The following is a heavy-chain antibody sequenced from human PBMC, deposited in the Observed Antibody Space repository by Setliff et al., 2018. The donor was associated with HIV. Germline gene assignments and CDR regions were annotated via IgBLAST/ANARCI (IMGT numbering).Heavy chain of an antibody. CDR3: ARVSSTYWYSIFRNYYYHMDV. V-gene: IGHV4-34*01. D-gene: IGHD2-8*02. J-gene: IGHJ6*03. Sequence: PSETLSLTCAVYGGSFSGYYWNWIRQPPGKGLEWIGDINHSGSTNYNSSFKSRVTISVDTSKNQFSLKLSSVTAADTAVYYCARVSSTYWYSIFRNYYYHMDVWGKGTTVTVSS. CDR1: GGSFSGYY. CDR2: INHSGST.